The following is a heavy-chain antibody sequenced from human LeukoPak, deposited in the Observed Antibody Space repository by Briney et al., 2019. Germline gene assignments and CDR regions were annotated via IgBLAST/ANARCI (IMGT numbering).Heavy chain of an antibody. CDR2: ISGSGGGT. V-gene: IGHV3-23*01. CDR1: GFTFSSYA. CDR3: AKDPLITMIVVVTQNRPRPH. J-gene: IGHJ1*01. Sequence: GGSLSLSCAASGFTFSSYAMSWVRQAPGKGLEWVSAISGSGGGTYYADSVKGRFTISRDNSKNTLYLQMNSLRAEDTAVYYCAKDPLITMIVVVTQNRPRPHWGQGTLVTVSS. D-gene: IGHD3-22*01.